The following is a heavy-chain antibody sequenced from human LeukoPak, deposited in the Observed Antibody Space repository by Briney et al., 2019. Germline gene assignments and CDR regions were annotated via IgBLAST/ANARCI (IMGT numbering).Heavy chain of an antibody. D-gene: IGHD3-22*01. CDR2: MYYSGST. Sequence: SETLSLTCNVSGGSISSFYLSWIRQPPGKGLEWIAYMYYSGSTYYNPSLKSRVTMSADTSKNQLSLKLSSVTAADTAVYYCARPYYYDSRIDPWGQGILVTVSS. CDR3: ARPYYYDSRIDP. CDR1: GGSISSFY. J-gene: IGHJ5*02. V-gene: IGHV4-30-4*01.